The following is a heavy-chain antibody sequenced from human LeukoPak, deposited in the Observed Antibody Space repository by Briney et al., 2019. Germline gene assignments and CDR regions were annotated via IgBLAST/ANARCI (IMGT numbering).Heavy chain of an antibody. D-gene: IGHD5-18*01. CDR1: GFTFSSYW. CDR3: AKGGYSYGHNWFDP. V-gene: IGHV3-53*01. CDR2: IYSGGST. Sequence: GGSLRLSCAASGFTFSSYWMSWVRQAPGKGLEWVSVIYSGGSTYYADSVKGRFTISRDTSKNTLYLQMNSLRAEDTAVYYCAKGGYSYGHNWFDPWGQGTLVTVSS. J-gene: IGHJ5*02.